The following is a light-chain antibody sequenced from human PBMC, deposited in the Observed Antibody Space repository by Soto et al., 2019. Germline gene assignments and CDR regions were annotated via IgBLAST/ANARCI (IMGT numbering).Light chain of an antibody. CDR2: GAS. V-gene: IGKV3-15*01. J-gene: IGKJ2*03. Sequence: EIVMTQSPATLSVSPGERATLACRASQSIDINLAWFQQKPGQSPRFLIYGASTRATGVPARFSGSGSGTEFTLYISSLQSEAFAIYYCHQYNNWYRFGQGNKLEIK. CDR3: HQYNNWYR. CDR1: QSIDIN.